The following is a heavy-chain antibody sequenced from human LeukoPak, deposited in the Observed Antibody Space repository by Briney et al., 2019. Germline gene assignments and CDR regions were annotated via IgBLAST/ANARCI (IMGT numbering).Heavy chain of an antibody. D-gene: IGHD2-15*01. V-gene: IGHV3-23*01. CDR1: GFTFSSFA. CDR2: ISGSGIST. Sequence: GGSLRLSCAASGFTFSSFAMSWVRQAPGKGLEWVSSISGSGISTFYADSVKGRLTISRDNSKNTVYLQMNRLRAEDTAVYYCAKVIVVVVAATRGFDYWGQGTLVTVSS. CDR3: AKVIVVVVAATRGFDY. J-gene: IGHJ4*02.